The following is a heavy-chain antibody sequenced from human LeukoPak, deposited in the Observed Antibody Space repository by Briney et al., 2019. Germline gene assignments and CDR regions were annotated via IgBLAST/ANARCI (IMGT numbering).Heavy chain of an antibody. CDR2: ITPIFGTA. J-gene: IGHJ4*02. CDR1: GGTFSRFT. V-gene: IGHV1-69*13. D-gene: IGHD6-19*01. CDR3: ARDSRYSRGWYLMVY. Sequence: SVKVSCKASGGTFSRFTISWVRQAPGQGFEWMGGITPIFGTANFAQKFQGRVSITADESTSTAFMELSSLRSEDTAVYYCARDSRYSRGWYLMVYWGQGTLVTVSS.